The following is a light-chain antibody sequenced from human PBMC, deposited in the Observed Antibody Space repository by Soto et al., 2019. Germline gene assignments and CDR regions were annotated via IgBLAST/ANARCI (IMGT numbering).Light chain of an antibody. V-gene: IGKV3-15*01. Sequence: EIVMTQSPATLSVSPGERATFSCRASQSVSSNLAWYQQKPDQAPRLLIYGASIRATGIPARFSGSGSGTEFTLTISTLQSEDFAIYYCQHYNNWPPWTFGQGTKV. J-gene: IGKJ1*01. CDR2: GAS. CDR3: QHYNNWPPWT. CDR1: QSVSSN.